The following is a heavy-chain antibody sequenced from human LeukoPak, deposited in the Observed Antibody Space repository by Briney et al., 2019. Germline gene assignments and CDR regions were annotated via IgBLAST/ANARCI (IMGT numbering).Heavy chain of an antibody. Sequence: SETLSLTCTVSGGSISSYYWSWIRQPPGKGLEWIGYIYYSGSTNYNPSLKSRVTISVDTSKKQFSLKLSSVTAADTAVYFCAKDDGWLHFKDWGQGTLVTVSS. J-gene: IGHJ4*02. D-gene: IGHD5-24*01. V-gene: IGHV4-59*12. CDR1: GGSISSYY. CDR2: IYYSGST. CDR3: AKDDGWLHFKD.